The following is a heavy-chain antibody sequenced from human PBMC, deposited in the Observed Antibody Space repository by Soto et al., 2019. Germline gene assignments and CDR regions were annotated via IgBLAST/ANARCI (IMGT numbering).Heavy chain of an antibody. D-gene: IGHD2-2*01. CDR2: ISYSGST. V-gene: IGHV4-59*01. J-gene: IGHJ3*02. CDR3: ARGRGGWFINQLLNAFDI. CDR1: GGSISSYY. Sequence: QVQLQESGPGLVKPSETLSLTCTVSGGSISSYYWSWIRQPPGKGLEWIGYISYSGSTNYNPSLKSRVTISLDTSKNQFSLKLSSVTAADTAVYYCARGRGGWFINQLLNAFDIWGQGTMVTVSS.